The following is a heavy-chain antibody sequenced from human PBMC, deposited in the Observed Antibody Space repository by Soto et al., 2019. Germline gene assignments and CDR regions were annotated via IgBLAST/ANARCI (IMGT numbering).Heavy chain of an antibody. CDR3: ARDLDCSSTSCYARGWFDP. D-gene: IGHD2-2*01. J-gene: IGHJ5*02. CDR2: IIPIFGTA. Sequence: ASVKVSCKASGGTFSSYAISWVRQAPGQGLEWMGGIIPIFGTANYAQKFQGRVTITADESTSTAYMELSSLRSEDTAVYYCARDLDCSSTSCYARGWFDPWGQGTLVTVSS. V-gene: IGHV1-69*13. CDR1: GGTFSSYA.